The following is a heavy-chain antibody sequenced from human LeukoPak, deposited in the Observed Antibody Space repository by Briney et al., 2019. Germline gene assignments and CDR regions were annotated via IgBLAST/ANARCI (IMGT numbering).Heavy chain of an antibody. J-gene: IGHJ5*02. V-gene: IGHV3-48*04. D-gene: IGHD5-24*01. CDR2: ITSGGTTI. CDR3: VRQDGTS. Sequence: PGGSLRLSCAASGFTFGTYNMNWVRQAPGKGLEWVSYITSGGTTIYYADSVKGRFSISRDNAKNSLYLQMYSLRVEDTAVYYCVRQDGTSWGQGTLVTVSS. CDR1: GFTFGTYN.